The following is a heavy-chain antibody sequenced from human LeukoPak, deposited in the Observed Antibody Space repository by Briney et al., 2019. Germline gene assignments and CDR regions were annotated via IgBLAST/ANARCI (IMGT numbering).Heavy chain of an antibody. D-gene: IGHD3-10*01. V-gene: IGHV1-2*02. CDR2: INPNSGGT. Sequence: GASVKVSCKVSGYTFTYYYIHWVRQAPGQGLEWMGWINPNSGGTNYAQKFQGRVTMTRDTSISTAYMELSRLRSGDTAVYYCATEKLSGSGSYDYDYWGQGTLVIVSS. J-gene: IGHJ4*02. CDR1: GYTFTYYY. CDR3: ATEKLSGSGSYDYDY.